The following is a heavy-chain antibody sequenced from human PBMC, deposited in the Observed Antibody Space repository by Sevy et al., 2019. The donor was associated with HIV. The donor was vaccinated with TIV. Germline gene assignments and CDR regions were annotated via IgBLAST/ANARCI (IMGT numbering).Heavy chain of an antibody. D-gene: IGHD2-2*01. CDR2: VSYDGSNK. J-gene: IGHJ6*02. Sequence: GGSLRLSCAASGFTFSSYGMHWVRLAPGNGLEWVAVVSYDGSNKHYADSVKGRFTISRDNSKNTLYLQMNSLRAEDTAVYYCAKGPHRSTCNPGDYYYYYGMDVWGQGTAVTVSS. V-gene: IGHV3-30*18. CDR1: GFTFSSYG. CDR3: AKGPHRSTCNPGDYYYYYGMDV.